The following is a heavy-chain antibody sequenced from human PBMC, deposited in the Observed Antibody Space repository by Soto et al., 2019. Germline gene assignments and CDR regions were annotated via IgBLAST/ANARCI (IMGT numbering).Heavy chain of an antibody. CDR2: MSYDGSRK. CDR3: ARDLYSYGYPDY. Sequence: QVHLVESGGGVVQPGRSLRLSCAASGFIFGAYGMHWVRQAPSKGLEWVAVMSYDGSRKYYADSVKGRFTISRDNSNNTLSLEMNSLKTEDTAVYYCARDLYSYGYPDYWGQGTLVTVSS. D-gene: IGHD5-18*01. J-gene: IGHJ4*02. V-gene: IGHV3-30*03. CDR1: GFIFGAYG.